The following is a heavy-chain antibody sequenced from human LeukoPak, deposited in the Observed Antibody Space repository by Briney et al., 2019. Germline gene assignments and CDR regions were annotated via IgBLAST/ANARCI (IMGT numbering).Heavy chain of an antibody. J-gene: IGHJ4*02. CDR2: IYYSGST. D-gene: IGHD6-19*01. CDR1: GGSINSNTYY. Sequence: PSETLSLTCTVSGGSINSNTYYWGWIRQPPGKELEWIGSIYYSGSTYYNPSLKSRVTISVDTSKNQFSLKLRSVIAADTAVYYCARGPSSGWSKMTNWGQGTLVTVSS. V-gene: IGHV4-39*07. CDR3: ARGPSSGWSKMTN.